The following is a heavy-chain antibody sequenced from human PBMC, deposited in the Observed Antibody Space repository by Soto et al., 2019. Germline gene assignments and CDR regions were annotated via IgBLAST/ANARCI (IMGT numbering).Heavy chain of an antibody. Sequence: EVQRVESGGGLVQRGGSLRLSCAASGFTVSSNYMSWVRQAPGKGLEWVSVIYSGSSTYYADSVKGRFTVSRDNSKNTLYLQMNSRRAEDTAVYYCARNVIRGVLNYYMDVWGTGTTVTVSS. V-gene: IGHV3-66*01. J-gene: IGHJ6*03. CDR1: GFTVSSNY. D-gene: IGHD3-10*01. CDR2: IYSGSST. CDR3: ARNVIRGVLNYYMDV.